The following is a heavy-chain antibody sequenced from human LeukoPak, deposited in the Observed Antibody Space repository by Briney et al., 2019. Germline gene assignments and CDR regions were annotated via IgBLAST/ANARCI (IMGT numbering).Heavy chain of an antibody. J-gene: IGHJ3*02. CDR2: IIPIFGTA. D-gene: IGHD3-22*01. V-gene: IGHV1-69*05. CDR3: ARVGSPRITMIVVVNDAFDI. Sequence: SVKVSCKASGGTFSSYAISWVRQAPGQGLEWMGGIIPIFGTANYAQKFQGRVTITTDESTSTAYMELSSLRSEDTAVYYCARVGSPRITMIVVVNDAFDIRGQGTMVTVSS. CDR1: GGTFSSYA.